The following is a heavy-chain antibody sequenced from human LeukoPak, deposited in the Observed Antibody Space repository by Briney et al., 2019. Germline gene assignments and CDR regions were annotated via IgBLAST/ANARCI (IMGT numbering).Heavy chain of an antibody. V-gene: IGHV3-23*01. D-gene: IGHD6-13*01. Sequence: GGSLRLSGAASEFIFSSYAMSWVGQAPGKGLEGVSGISGSGGSTDYADSVKGRFTISRDNSKNTLYLQMNSLRAEDTAVYYCATDSSTWYFDYWGQGTQVTVSS. J-gene: IGHJ4*02. CDR3: ATDSSTWYFDY. CDR2: ISGSGGST. CDR1: EFIFSSYA.